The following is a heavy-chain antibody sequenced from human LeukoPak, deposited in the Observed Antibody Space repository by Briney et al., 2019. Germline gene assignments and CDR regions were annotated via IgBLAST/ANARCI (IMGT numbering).Heavy chain of an antibody. Sequence: PGGSLRLSCAASGFTFSSYVMHWVRQAPGKGLEWVAIISYDGSNEYYADPVKGRFTISRDNSKNTLYLQMNSLRAEDTAVYYCARVTYGSGTYGAFDYWGQGTLVTVSS. V-gene: IGHV3-30*04. D-gene: IGHD3-10*01. CDR1: GFTFSSYV. J-gene: IGHJ4*02. CDR3: ARVTYGSGTYGAFDY. CDR2: ISYDGSNE.